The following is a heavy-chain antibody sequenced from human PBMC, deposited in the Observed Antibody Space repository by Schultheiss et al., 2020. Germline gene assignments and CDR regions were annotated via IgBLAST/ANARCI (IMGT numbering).Heavy chain of an antibody. J-gene: IGHJ3*02. D-gene: IGHD3-10*01. Sequence: GGSLRLSCAASGFTFSDYYMSWVRQAPGKGLEWVAVIWYDGSNKYYADSVKGRFTISRDNSKNTLYLQMNSLRAEDTAVYYCARERFGELLSDAFDIWGQGTMVTVSS. CDR1: GFTFSDYY. V-gene: IGHV3-33*08. CDR3: ARERFGELLSDAFDI. CDR2: IWYDGSNK.